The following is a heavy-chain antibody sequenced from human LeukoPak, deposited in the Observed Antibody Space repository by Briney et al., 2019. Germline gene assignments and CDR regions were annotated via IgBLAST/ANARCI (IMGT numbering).Heavy chain of an antibody. D-gene: IGHD3-22*01. V-gene: IGHV4-39*01. CDR3: ASHLLQDSSGYPPYYFDY. J-gene: IGHJ4*02. CDR2: IYYSGST. CDR1: GGSISSSSYY. Sequence: SETLSLTCTVSGGSISSSSYYWGWIRQPPGKGLEWIGSIYYSGSTYYNPSFKSRVTISVDTSKNQFSLKLSSVTAADTAVYYCASHLLQDSSGYPPYYFDYWGQGTLVTVSS.